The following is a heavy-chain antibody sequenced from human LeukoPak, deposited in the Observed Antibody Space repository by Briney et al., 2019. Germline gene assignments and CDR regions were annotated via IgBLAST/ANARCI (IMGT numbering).Heavy chain of an antibody. V-gene: IGHV3-48*03. D-gene: IGHD3-10*01. Sequence: GGSLRLSCAASGFTFSSYEMNWVRQAPGKGLEWVSSISSSGSTIYYADSVKGRFTISRDNAKNSLYLQMNSLRAEDTAVYYCAELGITMIGGVWGKGTTVTISS. CDR1: GFTFSSYE. CDR3: AELGITMIGGV. CDR2: ISSSGSTI. J-gene: IGHJ6*04.